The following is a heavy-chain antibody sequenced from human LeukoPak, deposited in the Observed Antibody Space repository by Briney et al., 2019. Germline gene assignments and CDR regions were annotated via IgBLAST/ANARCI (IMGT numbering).Heavy chain of an antibody. Sequence: SGGSLRLSCAASGFTFSSYSMNWVRQAPGKGLEWVSSISSSSSYIYYADSVKGRFTISRDNAKNSLYLQMNSLRAEDTAVYYCARGGSYDILTGPDPDYWGQGTLVTVSS. CDR2: ISSSSSYI. V-gene: IGHV3-21*01. CDR1: GFTFSSYS. D-gene: IGHD3-9*01. J-gene: IGHJ4*02. CDR3: ARGGSYDILTGPDPDY.